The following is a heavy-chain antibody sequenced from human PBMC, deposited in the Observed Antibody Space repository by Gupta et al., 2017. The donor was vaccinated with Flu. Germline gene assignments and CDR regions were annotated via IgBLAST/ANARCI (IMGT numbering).Heavy chain of an antibody. J-gene: IGHJ4*02. D-gene: IGHD1-1*01. CDR3: ARDLLEPENWGLFDY. Sequence: QVQLVESGGGVVQPGRSLRLSCAASGFTFSSYGMHWVRQAPGKGLEWVAVIWYDGSNKYYADSVKGRFTISRDNSKNTLYLQMNSLRAEDTAVYYCARDLLEPENWGLFDYWGQGTLVTVSS. CDR1: GFTFSSYG. V-gene: IGHV3-33*01. CDR2: IWYDGSNK.